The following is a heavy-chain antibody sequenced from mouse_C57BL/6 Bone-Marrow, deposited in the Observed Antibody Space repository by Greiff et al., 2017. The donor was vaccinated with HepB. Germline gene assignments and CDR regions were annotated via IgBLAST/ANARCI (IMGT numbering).Heavy chain of an antibody. J-gene: IGHJ3*01. D-gene: IGHD1-1*01. V-gene: IGHV1-39*01. CDR2: INPNYGTT. CDR3: AREGYGSSYVFAY. CDR1: GYSFTDYN. Sequence: EVKLQQSGPELVKPRASVKISCKASGYSFTDYNMNWVKQSNGKSLEWIGVINPNYGTTSYNQKFKGKATLTVDQSSSTAYMQLNSLTSEDSAVYYCAREGYGSSYVFAYWGQGTLVTVSA.